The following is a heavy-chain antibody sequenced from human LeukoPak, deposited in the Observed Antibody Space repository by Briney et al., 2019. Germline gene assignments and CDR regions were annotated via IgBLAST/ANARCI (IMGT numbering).Heavy chain of an antibody. J-gene: IGHJ6*02. CDR1: GFTVSSNY. Sequence: PGGSLRLSCAASGFTVSSNYMSWVRQAPGKGLEWVSVIYSGGSTYYADSVKGRFTISRDNSKNTLYLQMNGLRAEDTAVYYCASTYFDWLLDYYGMDVWGQGTTVTVSS. CDR2: IYSGGST. CDR3: ASTYFDWLLDYYGMDV. V-gene: IGHV3-53*01. D-gene: IGHD3-9*01.